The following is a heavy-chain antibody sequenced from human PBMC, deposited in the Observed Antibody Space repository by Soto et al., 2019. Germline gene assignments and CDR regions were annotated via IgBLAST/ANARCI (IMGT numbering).Heavy chain of an antibody. CDR1: GFTFSSYS. CDR2: ISSSSSTI. J-gene: IGHJ4*02. D-gene: IGHD3-22*01. V-gene: IGHV3-48*01. CDR3: AKVGEGDSSGYYLFDY. Sequence: PGGSLRLSCAASGFTFSSYSMNWVRQAPGKGLEWVSYISSSSSTIYYADSVKGRFTISRDNAKNTLYLQMNSLRAEDTAVYYCAKVGEGDSSGYYLFDYWGQGTLVTVSS.